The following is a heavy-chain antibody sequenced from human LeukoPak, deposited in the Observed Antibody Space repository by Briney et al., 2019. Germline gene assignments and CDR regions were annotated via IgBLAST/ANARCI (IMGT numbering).Heavy chain of an antibody. Sequence: PGGSLRLSCAASGFTFSSYWMSWVRQAPGKGPEWVANIKQDGGEKYYVDPVKGRFTISRDKAKNSLYLQMNSLRAEDKAVYYCARSSKAESTRYSSGWYSGPPYYYGMDVWGQGTTVTVSS. CDR2: IKQDGGEK. CDR3: ARSSKAESTRYSSGWYSGPPYYYGMDV. J-gene: IGHJ6*02. CDR1: GFTFSSYW. V-gene: IGHV3-7*05. D-gene: IGHD6-19*01.